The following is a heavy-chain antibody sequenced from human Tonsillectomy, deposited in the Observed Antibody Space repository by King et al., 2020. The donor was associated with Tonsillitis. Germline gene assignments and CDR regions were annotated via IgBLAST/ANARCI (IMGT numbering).Heavy chain of an antibody. J-gene: IGHJ4*02. Sequence: QLQESGPGLVKASETLSLTCTVSSGSISSSSYYWGWIRQPPGKGLEWIGSIYYSGSSYYNPSLKSRVTMSVDTSKNQFSLKLSSVTAADTAVYYCARHRGGWAEVFDYWGQGTLVTVSS. CDR2: IYYSGSS. CDR3: ARHRGGWAEVFDY. CDR1: SGSISSSSYY. D-gene: IGHD1-26*01. V-gene: IGHV4-39*07.